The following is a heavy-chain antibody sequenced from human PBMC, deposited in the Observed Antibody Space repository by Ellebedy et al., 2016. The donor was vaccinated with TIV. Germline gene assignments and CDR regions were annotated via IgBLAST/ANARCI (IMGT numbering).Heavy chain of an antibody. D-gene: IGHD6-19*01. V-gene: IGHV1-2*02. J-gene: IGHJ6*02. CDR2: INPKSGGT. Sequence: ASVKVSCKASGHTFTGYYMHWVRQAPGQGLEWMGWINPKSGGTNYAQKFQGRVTMTRDTSISTAYMELSRLRSDDTAVYYCARVSIAVAGIVDYGMDVWGQGTTVTVSS. CDR3: ARVSIAVAGIVDYGMDV. CDR1: GHTFTGYY.